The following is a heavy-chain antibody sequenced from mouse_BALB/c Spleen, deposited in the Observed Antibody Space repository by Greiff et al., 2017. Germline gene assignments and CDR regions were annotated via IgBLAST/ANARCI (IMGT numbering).Heavy chain of an antibody. Sequence: VKLQESGAELVRPGVSVKISCKGSGYTFTDYAMHWVKQSHAKSLEWIGVISTYYGDASYNQKFKGKATMTVDKSSSTAYMELARLTSEDSAIYYCARNGYGDYWGQGTTLTVSS. J-gene: IGHJ2*01. CDR2: ISTYYGDA. CDR3: ARNGYGDY. CDR1: GYTFTDYA. V-gene: IGHV1S137*01. D-gene: IGHD2-2*01.